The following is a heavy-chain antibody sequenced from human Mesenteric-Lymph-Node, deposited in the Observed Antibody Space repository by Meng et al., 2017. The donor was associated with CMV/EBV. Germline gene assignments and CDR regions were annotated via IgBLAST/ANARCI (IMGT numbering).Heavy chain of an antibody. V-gene: IGHV3-9*01. CDR1: GFTFDDYA. Sequence: SLKISCAASGFTFDDYAMYRVRQAPRKGLEWVSGISWNSGKKGYANSVKGRFTISRDNSKNMLYLQMNSLRAEDTAVYFCAKSGVVDATPLTHWGQGTLVTVSS. J-gene: IGHJ4*02. CDR3: AKSGVVDATPLTH. CDR2: ISWNSGKK. D-gene: IGHD2-15*01.